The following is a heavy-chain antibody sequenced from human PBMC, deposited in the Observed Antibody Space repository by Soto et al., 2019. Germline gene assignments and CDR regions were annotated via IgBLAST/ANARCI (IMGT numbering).Heavy chain of an antibody. Sequence: SVKVSCKASGGTFSSYAISWVRQAPGQGLEWMGGIIPIFGTANYAQKFQGRVTITADESTSTAYMELSSLRSEDTAVYYCARLDSSGYYHYYYGMDVWGQGTTVTVSS. CDR1: GGTFSSYA. V-gene: IGHV1-69*13. J-gene: IGHJ6*02. D-gene: IGHD3-22*01. CDR3: ARLDSSGYYHYYYGMDV. CDR2: IIPIFGTA.